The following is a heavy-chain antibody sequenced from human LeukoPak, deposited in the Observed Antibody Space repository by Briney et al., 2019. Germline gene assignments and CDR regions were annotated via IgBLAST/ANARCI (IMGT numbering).Heavy chain of an antibody. CDR2: ISTNTGSP. CDR3: VRGIDTTGYFNY. CDR1: GYTFSTFP. Sequence: ASVTVSCKASGYTFSTFPINWVRQAPGQGLEWMGWISTNTGSPTYAQGLTGRFVFSLDTSVSTAFLQINSLKAEDTALYYCVRGIDTTGYFNYWGQGTLVTVSS. V-gene: IGHV7-4-1*02. D-gene: IGHD3-22*01. J-gene: IGHJ4*02.